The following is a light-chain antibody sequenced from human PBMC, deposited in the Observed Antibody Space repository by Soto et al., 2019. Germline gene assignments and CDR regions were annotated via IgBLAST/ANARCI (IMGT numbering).Light chain of an antibody. CDR3: QQYYTWPVT. Sequence: IVITQAPATLSVSPGDRVTLSCRSSQPVNNNLAWYQHKPGQAPRLLIYGASTGATGIPARFSGSGSGTEFTLTINSLQSEDSAVYYCQQYYTWPVTFGGGTKVDIK. V-gene: IGKV3-15*01. CDR2: GAS. CDR1: QPVNNN. J-gene: IGKJ4*01.